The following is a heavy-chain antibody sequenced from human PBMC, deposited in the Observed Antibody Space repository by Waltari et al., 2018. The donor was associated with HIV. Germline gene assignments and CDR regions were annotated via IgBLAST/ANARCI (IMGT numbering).Heavy chain of an antibody. CDR2: ISDDGNYK. J-gene: IGHJ4*02. Sequence: QVHLVESGGGVVQSGRSLRLSCAASDFTLGSHGMHWVRQAPGKGLEWVAVISDDGNYKIYADSVKGRFTISRDDSKNTLYLQMDSLRAEDTAVYYCAGGMATTSEAHWGQGTLVTVSS. D-gene: IGHD3-16*01. CDR3: AGGMATTSEAH. V-gene: IGHV3-30*03. CDR1: DFTLGSHG.